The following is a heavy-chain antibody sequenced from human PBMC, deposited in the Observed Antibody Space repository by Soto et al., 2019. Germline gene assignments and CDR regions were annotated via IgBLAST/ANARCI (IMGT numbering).Heavy chain of an antibody. CDR3: AKDLTFKSQGSLSGMDV. D-gene: IGHD6-19*01. Sequence: QVQLVESGGGVVQPGRSLRLSCAASGFTFSSYGMHWVRQAPGKGLGWVAVISQDGSNKYYADYVKGRFTISRDNSKDTLDLQMNSLRVEGTAVYYCAKDLTFKSQGSLSGMDVWGQGTTVTVSS. CDR2: ISQDGSNK. CDR1: GFTFSSYG. V-gene: IGHV3-30*18. J-gene: IGHJ6*02.